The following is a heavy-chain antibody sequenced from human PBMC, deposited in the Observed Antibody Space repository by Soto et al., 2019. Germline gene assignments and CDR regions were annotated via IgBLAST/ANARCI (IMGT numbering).Heavy chain of an antibody. D-gene: IGHD6-13*01. J-gene: IGHJ4*02. CDR3: ARYRREAVAGYTLDN. V-gene: IGHV4-59*01. CDR2: VYNSGST. Sequence: SETLSLTCTVSGGSLSSNYLTWIRQPPGKGLEWIGYVYNSGSTNYNPSLKSRVTISEDTSKSQFSLKVNSMTAADTAVYYCARYRREAVAGYTLDNWGQGILVTVYS. CDR1: GGSLSSNY.